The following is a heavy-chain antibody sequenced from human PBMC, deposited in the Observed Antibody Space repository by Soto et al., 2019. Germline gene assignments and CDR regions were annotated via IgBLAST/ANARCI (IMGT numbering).Heavy chain of an antibody. Sequence: GGSLRLSCAASGFTVSTNYRTWVRQTPGKGLEWVSIIYSNGNTYYADSVKGRFTISRDNSNNTLYLQMNSLRVDDTAVYYCVVEDLGMEVWGQGTTVTVSS. CDR1: GFTVSTNY. V-gene: IGHV3-53*01. D-gene: IGHD2-15*01. J-gene: IGHJ6*02. CDR3: VVEDLGMEV. CDR2: IYSNGNT.